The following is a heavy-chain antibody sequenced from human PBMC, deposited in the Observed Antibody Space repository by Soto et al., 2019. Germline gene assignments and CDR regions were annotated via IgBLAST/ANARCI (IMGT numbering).Heavy chain of an antibody. V-gene: IGHV4-34*01. CDR2: MSHSGGN. J-gene: IGHJ3*02. CDR1: GGSVNSGNYY. CDR3: ARVERGTATTVVDAFDI. D-gene: IGHD1-1*01. Sequence: QVQLQQWGAGLLKPSETLSLTCAVFGGSVNSGNYYWSWIRQPPGKGLEWIGEMSHSGGNHFNPSLKSRVTRSVDTSKNQFSLKMSSVTAADTALYYCARVERGTATTVVDAFDIWGPGTMVTVSS.